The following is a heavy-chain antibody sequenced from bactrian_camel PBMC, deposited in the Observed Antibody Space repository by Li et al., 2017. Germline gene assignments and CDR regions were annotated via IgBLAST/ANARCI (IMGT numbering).Heavy chain of an antibody. J-gene: IGHJ4*01. D-gene: IGHD2*01. CDR1: GFTSSRYY. CDR2: ISEDGRNT. V-gene: IGHV3-2*01. CDR3: APSFRGSGSPD. Sequence: VQLVESGGGLVQPGGSLRLSCAVSGFTSSRYYMSWVRQAPGKGLEWVSSISEDGRNTYYANSVKGRFTISRDNSKNTLYLQMNSLKPEDTALYYCAPSFRGSGSPDWGQGTQVTVS.